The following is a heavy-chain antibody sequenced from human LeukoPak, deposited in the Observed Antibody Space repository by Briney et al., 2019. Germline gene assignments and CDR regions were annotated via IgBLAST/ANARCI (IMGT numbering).Heavy chain of an antibody. CDR1: GFTFSSYA. D-gene: IGHD3-10*01. J-gene: IGHJ6*04. CDR2: ISYDGSNK. V-gene: IGHV3-30*04. Sequence: GRSLRLSYAASGFTFSSYAMHWVRQAPGKGLEWVAVISYDGSNKYYADSVKGRFTISRDNSKNTLYLQMNSLRAEDTAVYYCARDWRGGSNKYYYGMDVWGKGTTVTVSS. CDR3: ARDWRGGSNKYYYGMDV.